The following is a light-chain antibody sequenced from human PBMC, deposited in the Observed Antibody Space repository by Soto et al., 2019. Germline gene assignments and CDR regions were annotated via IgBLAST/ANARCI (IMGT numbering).Light chain of an antibody. CDR3: CSYAGSYSYV. CDR2: DVS. CDR1: SSDVGGYNY. Sequence: QSVLTQPRSVSGSPGQSVTISCTGSSSDVGGYNYVSWYQQHPGKAPKLMIYDVSKWPSGVPDRFSGSKSGNTASLTISGLQAGDEADYYCCSYAGSYSYVFGTGTKVTVL. V-gene: IGLV2-11*01. J-gene: IGLJ1*01.